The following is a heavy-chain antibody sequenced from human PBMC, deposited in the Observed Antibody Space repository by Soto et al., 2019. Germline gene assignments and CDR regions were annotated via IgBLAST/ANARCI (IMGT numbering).Heavy chain of an antibody. Sequence: QVQLVQSGAEVKKPGSSVKVSCKASGGTFSSYASSWVRQAPGQGLEWMGGIIPIFGTANYAQKFQGRVTITADESTSTAYMELSSLRSEDTAVYYCASHSYGSFPHYYRGMDVWRQVTTVTVSS. V-gene: IGHV1-69*12. CDR2: IIPIFGTA. CDR1: GGTFSSYA. J-gene: IGHJ6*02. CDR3: ASHSYGSFPHYYRGMDV. D-gene: IGHD5-18*01.